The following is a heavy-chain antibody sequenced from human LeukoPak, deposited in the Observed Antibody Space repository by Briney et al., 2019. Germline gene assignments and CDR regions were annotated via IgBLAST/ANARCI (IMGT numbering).Heavy chain of an antibody. CDR3: ARGRADYYFDY. Sequence: GGSLRLSCAASGFTFSGYSMNWVRRAPGKGLEWVSYISSGSSTIYYADSVRGRFTISRDNAKSSLHLQMNSLRAEDTAAYYCARGRADYYFDYWSQGTLVTVSS. CDR2: ISSGSSTI. D-gene: IGHD2-21*02. V-gene: IGHV3-48*01. CDR1: GFTFSGYS. J-gene: IGHJ4*02.